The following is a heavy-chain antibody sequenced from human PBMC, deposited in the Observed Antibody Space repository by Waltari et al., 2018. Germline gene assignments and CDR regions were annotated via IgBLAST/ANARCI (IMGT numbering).Heavy chain of an antibody. J-gene: IGHJ3*02. CDR3: ARDRTSKMMIASAFDI. CDR1: GFTFSSYS. CDR2: ISSSSSTI. Sequence: EVQLVESGGGLVQPGGSLRLSCAASGFTFSSYSMNWVRQAPGKGLEWGSYISSSSSTIYYSDSVKRRFTISRDNAKNSLYLQMNSLRAEDTAVYYCARDRTSKMMIASAFDIWGQGTMVTVSS. V-gene: IGHV3-48*04. D-gene: IGHD2-21*01.